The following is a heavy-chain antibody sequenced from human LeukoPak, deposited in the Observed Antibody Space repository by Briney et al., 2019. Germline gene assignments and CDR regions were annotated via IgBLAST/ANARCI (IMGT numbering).Heavy chain of an antibody. CDR1: AGTFSSYA. D-gene: IGHD5-18*01. Sequence: SVKVSCKASAGTFSSYAISWVRQAPGQGLEWMGGIIPIFGTANYAQKFQGRVTITADESTSTAYMELSSLRSEDTAVYYCASTDRDTAMPIDYWGQGTLVTVSS. CDR2: IIPIFGTA. V-gene: IGHV1-69*01. CDR3: ASTDRDTAMPIDY. J-gene: IGHJ4*02.